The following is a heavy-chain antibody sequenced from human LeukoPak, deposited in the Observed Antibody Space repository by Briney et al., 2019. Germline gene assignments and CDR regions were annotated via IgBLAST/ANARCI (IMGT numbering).Heavy chain of an antibody. Sequence: ASVKVSCKASGYTFTGFYIHWVRQAPGQGLEWMGWINPNSGGTNYAQKFQGRVTMTRDTSISTAYMELSRLRSDDTAVYYCARDRFLEWLYDNARAFDIWGQGTMVTVSS. CDR2: INPNSGGT. CDR1: GYTFTGFY. V-gene: IGHV1-2*02. D-gene: IGHD3-3*01. CDR3: ARDRFLEWLYDNARAFDI. J-gene: IGHJ3*02.